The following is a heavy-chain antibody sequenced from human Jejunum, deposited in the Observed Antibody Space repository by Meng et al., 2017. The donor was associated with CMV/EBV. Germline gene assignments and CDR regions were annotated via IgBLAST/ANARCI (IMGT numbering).Heavy chain of an antibody. CDR1: GSTFSNSA. CDR3: AGGLGGTIDY. CDR2: IIPVFDKT. V-gene: IGHV1-69*04. D-gene: IGHD1-26*01. Sequence: VSCKASGSTFSNSATSWVRQTPGQGLEWMGNIIPVFDKTNYAQKFQGRVTITADRSTNTAYMELSSLRSDDTAIYYCAGGLGGTIDYWGQGTLVTVSS. J-gene: IGHJ4*02.